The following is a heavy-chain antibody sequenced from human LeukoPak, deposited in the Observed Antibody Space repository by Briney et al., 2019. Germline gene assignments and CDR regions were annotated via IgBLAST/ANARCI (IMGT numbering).Heavy chain of an antibody. CDR1: GFTFSSYA. J-gene: IGHJ4*02. CDR3: ARHEVLYSSGWYGPEGERRYYFDY. V-gene: IGHV4-34*01. Sequence: GSLRLSCAASGFTFSSYAMSWIRQPPGKGLEWIGEINHSGSTNYNPSLKSRVTISVDTSKNQFSLKLSSVTAADTAVYYCARHEVLYSSGWYGPEGERRYYFDYWGQGTLVTVSS. D-gene: IGHD6-19*01. CDR2: INHSGST.